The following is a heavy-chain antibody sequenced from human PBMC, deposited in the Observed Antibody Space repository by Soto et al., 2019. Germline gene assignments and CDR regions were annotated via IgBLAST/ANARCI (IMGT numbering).Heavy chain of an antibody. CDR2: INTDGSST. D-gene: IGHD3-10*01. J-gene: IGHJ4*02. CDR3: AKRGVDTFGLYY. Sequence: EVQLVESGGGLVQPGWSLRLSCAVSGFTFSSFWMHWVRQAPGEGLVWVSRINTDGSSTSYADSVKGRFTISRDNAKNTLYLQMNSLRVEDTAMYYCAKRGVDTFGLYYWGQGTLVTVSS. V-gene: IGHV3-74*01. CDR1: GFTFSSFW.